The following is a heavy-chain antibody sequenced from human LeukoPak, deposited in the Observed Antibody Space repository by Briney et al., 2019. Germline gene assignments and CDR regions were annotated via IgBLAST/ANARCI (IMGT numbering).Heavy chain of an antibody. Sequence: GGSLRLSCVVSGFNSEDHAMHWVRQAPGKGLLWVSRINSDGSSTSYADSVKGRFTISRDNAKNTLYLQMNSLRAEDTAVYYCARRIAAAAAPYYFDYWGQGTLVTVSS. D-gene: IGHD6-13*01. CDR2: INSDGSST. CDR1: GFNSEDHA. CDR3: ARRIAAAAAPYYFDY. J-gene: IGHJ4*02. V-gene: IGHV3-74*01.